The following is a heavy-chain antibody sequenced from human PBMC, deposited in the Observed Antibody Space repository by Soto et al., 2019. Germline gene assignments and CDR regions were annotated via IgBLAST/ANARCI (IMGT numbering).Heavy chain of an antibody. D-gene: IGHD6-25*01. CDR1: GFTFSNLA. V-gene: IGHV3-23*01. CDR3: AILNAASGSY. J-gene: IGHJ4*02. CDR2: IDAGGGST. Sequence: EVQLLESGGGLAQPGGSLRLSCTASGFTFSNLAITWVRQAPGKGLEWVSTIDAGGGSTHYADSVKGRFTISRDNSKNTLYLQMNSLRAEDTAVYYCAILNAASGSYWGQGSLITVSS.